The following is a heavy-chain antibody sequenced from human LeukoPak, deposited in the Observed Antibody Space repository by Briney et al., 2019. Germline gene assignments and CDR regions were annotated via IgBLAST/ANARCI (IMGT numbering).Heavy chain of an antibody. CDR1: GGSISSYY. D-gene: IGHD2-2*01. CDR3: ARGVLGYCSSTSCFNWFDP. CDR2: IYTSGST. Sequence: SETLSLTCTVSGGSISSYYWSWIRQPAGKGLEWIGRIYTSGSTNYNPSLKSRVTMSVDTSKNQFSLKLSSVTAADTAVYYCARGVLGYCSSTSCFNWFDPWGQGTLVTVSS. J-gene: IGHJ5*02. V-gene: IGHV4-4*07.